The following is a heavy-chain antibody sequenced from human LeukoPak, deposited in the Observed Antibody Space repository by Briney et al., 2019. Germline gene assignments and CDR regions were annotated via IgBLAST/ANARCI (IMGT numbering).Heavy chain of an antibody. D-gene: IGHD6-19*01. Sequence: GRSLRLSCAASGFTFSSYAMSWVRQAPGKGLEWVSAISGSGDSTFYADSVKGRFTISRDNSKNTLYLQMNSLRAEDTAVYYCAKDVSSDWPSAGVDYWGQGTLVTVSS. V-gene: IGHV3-23*01. CDR1: GFTFSSYA. CDR2: ISGSGDST. J-gene: IGHJ4*02. CDR3: AKDVSSDWPSAGVDY.